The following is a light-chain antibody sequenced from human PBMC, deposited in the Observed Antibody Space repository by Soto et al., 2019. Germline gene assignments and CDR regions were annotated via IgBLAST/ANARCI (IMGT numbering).Light chain of an antibody. CDR3: QQYGSSPYT. Sequence: EIVLTQSPGTLSLSPGERVTLSCRASQSVSSSYLAWYQQKPGRAPRLLSYGASSRATGIPDRFSGSGSGTDFTLTISSLEPEDFAVYYCQQYGSSPYTFGQGTKLEIK. V-gene: IGKV3-20*01. J-gene: IGKJ2*01. CDR1: QSVSSSY. CDR2: GAS.